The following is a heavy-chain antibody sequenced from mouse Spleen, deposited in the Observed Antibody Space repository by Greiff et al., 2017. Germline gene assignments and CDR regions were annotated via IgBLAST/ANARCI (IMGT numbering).Heavy chain of an antibody. CDR1: GYTFTDYE. J-gene: IGHJ2*01. CDR2: IDPETGGT. CDR3: TRRGEN. V-gene: IGHV1-15*01. Sequence: QVQLQQSGAELVRPGASVTLSCKASGYTFTDYEMHWVKQTPVHGLEWLGAIDPETGGTAYNQKFKGKAILTADKSSSTAYMELRSLTSEDSAVYYCTRRGENWGQGTTLTVSS.